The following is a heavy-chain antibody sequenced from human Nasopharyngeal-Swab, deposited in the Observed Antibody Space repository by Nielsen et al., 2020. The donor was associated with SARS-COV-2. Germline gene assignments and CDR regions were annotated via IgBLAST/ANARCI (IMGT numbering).Heavy chain of an antibody. J-gene: IGHJ4*02. CDR3: ARGARPGGSFDY. CDR1: GYTFTSYA. V-gene: IGHV1-3*01. D-gene: IGHD1-26*01. CDR2: INAGNGNT. Sequence: ASVKVSCKASGYTFTSYAMHWVRQAPGQRLEWMGWINAGNGNTKYSQKFQGRVTITRDTSASTAYMELSSLRSEDTAVYYCARGARPGGSFDYWGQGTLVTASS.